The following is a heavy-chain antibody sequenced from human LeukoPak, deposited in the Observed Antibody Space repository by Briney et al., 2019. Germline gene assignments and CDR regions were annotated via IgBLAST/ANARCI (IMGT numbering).Heavy chain of an antibody. CDR1: GGTFSSYA. V-gene: IGHV1-69*06. D-gene: IGHD3-9*01. Sequence: GASVKVSCKASGGTFSSYAISWVRQAPGQGLEWMGGILPIFRTANYAKKFQGRVTITADKSTSTAYMELSSLRYEATAVYYCTRDDILTGYYSIDYWGQGTLVTVSS. J-gene: IGHJ4*02. CDR2: ILPIFRTA. CDR3: TRDDILTGYYSIDY.